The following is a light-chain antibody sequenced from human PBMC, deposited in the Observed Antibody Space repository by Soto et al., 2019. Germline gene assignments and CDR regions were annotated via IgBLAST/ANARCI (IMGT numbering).Light chain of an antibody. J-gene: IGLJ2*01. V-gene: IGLV2-23*01. Sequence: QSVLTQPASVSGSPGQSITISCTGTSSDVGSYNLVSWYQQHPGKAPKLMIYEGSKRPSGVSNRFSGSKSGNTASLTISGLQAEDGADYYCWSYAGSSSVVFGGGTQLTVL. CDR2: EGS. CDR3: WSYAGSSSVV. CDR1: SSDVGSYNL.